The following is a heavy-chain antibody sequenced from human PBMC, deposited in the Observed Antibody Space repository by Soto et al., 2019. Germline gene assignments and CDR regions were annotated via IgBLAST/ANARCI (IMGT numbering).Heavy chain of an antibody. D-gene: IGHD2-2*01. J-gene: IGHJ4*02. CDR2: IYYSGST. V-gene: IGHV4-59*01. CDR3: ARVSVLPTKRYYFDS. Sequence: QVQLQESGPGLVKPSETLSLTCTVSGGSISSYYWSWLRQPPGKGLEWIGYIYYSGSTNYNSSLKRRVTISVDTSKNPFSLKLSSVTAADTAVYYWARVSVLPTKRYYFDSWGQGTLVTVSS. CDR1: GGSISSYY.